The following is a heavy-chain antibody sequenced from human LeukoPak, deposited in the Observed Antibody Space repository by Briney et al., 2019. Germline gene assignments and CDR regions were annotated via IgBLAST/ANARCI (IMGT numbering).Heavy chain of an antibody. CDR2: INHSGST. CDR3: ARGIAVAGQFDY. J-gene: IGHJ4*02. D-gene: IGHD6-19*01. Sequence: PSETLSLTCAVYGGSFSGYYWSWIRQPPGKGLEWIGEINHSGSTNYNPSLKSRVTISVDTSKNQFSLKLSSVTAADTAVYYCARGIAVAGQFDYWGQGTLVTVSS. CDR1: GGSFSGYY. V-gene: IGHV4-34*01.